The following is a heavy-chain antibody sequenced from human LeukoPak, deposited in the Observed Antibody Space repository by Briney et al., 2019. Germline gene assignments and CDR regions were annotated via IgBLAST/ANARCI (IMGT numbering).Heavy chain of an antibody. Sequence: SETLSLTCAVYGGSFSGYYWSWIRQPPGKGLEWIGEINHSGSTNYNPSLKSRVTISVDRSKNQFSLKLSSVTAADTAVYYCARVPYSYSGLLDAFDIWGQGTMVTVSS. D-gene: IGHD5-18*01. CDR1: GGSFSGYY. V-gene: IGHV4-34*01. CDR2: INHSGST. CDR3: ARVPYSYSGLLDAFDI. J-gene: IGHJ3*02.